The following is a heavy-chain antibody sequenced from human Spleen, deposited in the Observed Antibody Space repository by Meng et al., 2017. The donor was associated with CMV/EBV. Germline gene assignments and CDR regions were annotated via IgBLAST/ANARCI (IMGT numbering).Heavy chain of an antibody. J-gene: IGHJ6*02. CDR1: GYSFTKYG. CDR3: ARELTTSRGMDV. Sequence: ASVKVSCKASGYSFTKYGISWVRQAPGQGLEWMGWISADNGDTNYAQKFQGRVTMTTVTSTNIASMELRSLRSDDTAAYYCARELTTSRGMDVWGQGTTVTVSS. D-gene: IGHD4-11*01. CDR2: ISADNGDT. V-gene: IGHV1-18*01.